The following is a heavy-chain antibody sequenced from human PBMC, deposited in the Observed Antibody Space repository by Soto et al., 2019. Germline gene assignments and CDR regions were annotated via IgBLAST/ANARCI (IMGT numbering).Heavy chain of an antibody. Sequence: SQTLSLTCDISGDSVSSNSAAWNWIRQSPSRGLEWLGRTSYRSKWYNDYAVSVKSRITINPDTSKNQFSLQLNSVTPEDTALYYCVKGLTYDFWSGFDYWGQGTLVTVSS. CDR3: VKGLTYDFWSGFDY. J-gene: IGHJ4*02. CDR2: TSYRSKWYN. V-gene: IGHV6-1*01. D-gene: IGHD3-3*01. CDR1: GDSVSSNSAA.